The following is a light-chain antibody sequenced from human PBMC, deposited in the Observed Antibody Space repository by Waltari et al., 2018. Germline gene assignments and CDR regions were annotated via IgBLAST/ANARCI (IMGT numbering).Light chain of an antibody. Sequence: IQLTQSPSSLSASVGDRVTITCRASQGISSYLAWYQQKPGKAPKLLIYAASTLQSGVPSRFSGRRSGTDCTLAISRLQPEDFAPYVRRQLKRYPVTFGGGTQVEIK. CDR2: AAS. J-gene: IGKJ4*01. CDR1: QGISSY. V-gene: IGKV1-9*01. CDR3: RQLKRYPVT.